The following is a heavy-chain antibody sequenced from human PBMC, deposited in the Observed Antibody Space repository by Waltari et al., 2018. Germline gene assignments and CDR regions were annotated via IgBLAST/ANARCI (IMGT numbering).Heavy chain of an antibody. V-gene: IGHV3-23*01. CDR3: AIGQGYYFDY. J-gene: IGHJ4*02. Sequence: EGQLLESGGGLGQPGGSLRLSCAAFGITFCSYVMRWVRLAPGKWLGWVSTISGSGGTYYADSVRGRFTISRDKSKNTLSLQMNSLRAEDTAVYYCAIGQGYYFDYWGQGTLVTVSS. CDR1: GITFCSYV. CDR2: ISGSGGT.